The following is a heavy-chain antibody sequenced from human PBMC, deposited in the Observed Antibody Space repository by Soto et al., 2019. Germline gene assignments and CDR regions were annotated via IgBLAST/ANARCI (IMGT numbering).Heavy chain of an antibody. Sequence: SETLSLTCTVSGGSISSSSYYWGWIRQPPGKGLEWIGSIYYSGSTYYNPSLKSRVTISVDTSKNQFSLKLSSVTAADTAVYYCARQRYNWNYYYGMDVWGKGTTVTVSS. CDR2: IYYSGST. CDR3: ARQRYNWNYYYGMDV. D-gene: IGHD1-20*01. CDR1: GGSISSSSYY. J-gene: IGHJ6*04. V-gene: IGHV4-39*01.